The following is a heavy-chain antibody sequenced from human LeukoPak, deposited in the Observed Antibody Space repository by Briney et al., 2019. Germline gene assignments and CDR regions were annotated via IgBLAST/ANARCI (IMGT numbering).Heavy chain of an antibody. V-gene: IGHV3-23*01. Sequence: GGSLRLSCAASGFTFSSCAMHWVRQAPGKGLEWVSAISGSGGSTYYADSVKGRFTISRDNSKNTLYLQMNSLRAEDTAVYYCAKLESTYYYYYMDVWGKGTTVTVSS. J-gene: IGHJ6*03. CDR2: ISGSGGST. D-gene: IGHD1-1*01. CDR1: GFTFSSCA. CDR3: AKLESTYYYYYMDV.